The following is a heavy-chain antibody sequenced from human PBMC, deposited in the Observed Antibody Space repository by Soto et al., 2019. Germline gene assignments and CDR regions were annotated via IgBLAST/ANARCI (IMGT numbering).Heavy chain of an antibody. CDR3: AKGRSYYYYYGVGV. CDR1: GFTFSSCA. CDR2: IIDSGAST. J-gene: IGHJ6*02. Sequence: GGSLRLSCAASGFTFSSCAMGWVRQAPGKGLEWVSDIIDSGASTYYADSVKGRFTISRDNSKSTLYLQMNSLRAEDTALYYCAKGRSYYYYYGVGVWGQGTTVTVSS. V-gene: IGHV3-23*01.